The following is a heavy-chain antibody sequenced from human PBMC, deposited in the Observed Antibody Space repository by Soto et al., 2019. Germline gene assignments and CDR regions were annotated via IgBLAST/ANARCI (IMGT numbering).Heavy chain of an antibody. J-gene: IGHJ6*02. Sequence: SVKVSCKASGGTFSSYAISWVRQAPGQGLEWMGGIIPIFGTANYAQKFQGRVTITADESTSTAYMELSSLRSEDTAVYYCAREFPTIFGVVTPKDYGMDVWGQGTTVTVSS. CDR2: IIPIFGTA. D-gene: IGHD3-3*01. V-gene: IGHV1-69*13. CDR3: AREFPTIFGVVTPKDYGMDV. CDR1: GGTFSSYA.